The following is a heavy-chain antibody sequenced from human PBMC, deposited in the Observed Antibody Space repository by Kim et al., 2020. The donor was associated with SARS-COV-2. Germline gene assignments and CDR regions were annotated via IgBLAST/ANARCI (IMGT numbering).Heavy chain of an antibody. Sequence: GGSLRLSCAASGFIVSSNSMNWVRQAPGKGLEWVSVIYSRGDTFYADSVKGRFTISRDNARNTVYLLMNSLRAEDTAVYYCARDRPGDYYDPSGGFDHWG. V-gene: IGHV3-53*01. D-gene: IGHD3-22*01. CDR3: ARDRPGDYYDPSGGFDH. CDR1: GFIVSSNS. J-gene: IGHJ4*01. CDR2: IYSRGDT.